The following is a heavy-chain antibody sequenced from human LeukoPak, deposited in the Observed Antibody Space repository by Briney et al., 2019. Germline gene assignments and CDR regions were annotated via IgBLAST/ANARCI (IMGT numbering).Heavy chain of an antibody. CDR2: IYPGDSDT. CDR1: GYSFTSYW. CDR3: ARLND. V-gene: IGHV5-51*01. J-gene: IGHJ4*02. D-gene: IGHD3-16*01. Sequence: GESLRISCKGSGYSFTSYWIGWVRQMPGKGMEWMGIIYPGDSDTRYRPSLQGQVAISAGKATSTAYLQWSSLKASDTAMYYGARLNDWGQGTLVTVS.